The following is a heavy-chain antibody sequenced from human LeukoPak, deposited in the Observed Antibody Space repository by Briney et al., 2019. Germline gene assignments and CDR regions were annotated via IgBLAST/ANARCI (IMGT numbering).Heavy chain of an antibody. CDR3: ASETYYYGAGSYYKGQF. Sequence: GGSLRLSCVASGFTFRSYWLHWVRQAPGRGLQWVSRITPDGAETDHADPAKGGCTIFRDNAKNTLYLPMTSPGAEDTAVYYCASETYYYGAGSYYKGQFWGQGTLVTVSS. D-gene: IGHD3-10*01. V-gene: IGHV3-74*01. J-gene: IGHJ4*02. CDR1: GFTFRSYW. CDR2: ITPDGAET.